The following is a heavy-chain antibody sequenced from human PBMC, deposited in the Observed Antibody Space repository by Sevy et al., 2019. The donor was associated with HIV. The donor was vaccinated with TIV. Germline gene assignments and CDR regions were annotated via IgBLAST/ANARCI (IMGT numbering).Heavy chain of an antibody. D-gene: IGHD2-15*01. CDR2: IKSKTDGGTT. CDR3: TLEGLYCSGGSCYSEGFDT. CDR1: GFPFNNAW. J-gene: IGHJ4*02. V-gene: IGHV3-15*01. Sequence: GGSLRLSCAAFGFPFNNAWMSWVRQAPGKGLEWVGRIKSKTDGGTTDYATPVKGRFTISRDDSKTTLYLQMNSLKTDDTAVYYCTLEGLYCSGGSCYSEGFDTWGQGTLVTVSS.